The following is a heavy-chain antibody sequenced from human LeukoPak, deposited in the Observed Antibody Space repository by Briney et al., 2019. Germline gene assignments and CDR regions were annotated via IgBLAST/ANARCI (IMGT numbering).Heavy chain of an antibody. CDR3: ARNGDSSSVVD. D-gene: IGHD4-17*01. V-gene: IGHV4-4*02. Sequence: SGTLSLTCAVSGGSISSGNWWSWLRQTPGKGLEWIGEIYHSGNTVYNPPLKSRVTVSVDNSKNQFSLRLTSVTAADTAVYYCARNGDSSSVVDWGQGTLVTVSS. J-gene: IGHJ4*02. CDR1: GGSISSGNW. CDR2: IYHSGNT.